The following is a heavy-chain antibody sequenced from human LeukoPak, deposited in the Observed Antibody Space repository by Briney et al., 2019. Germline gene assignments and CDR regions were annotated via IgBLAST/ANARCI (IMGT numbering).Heavy chain of an antibody. CDR3: AKEGEQWLVPGNYFDY. Sequence: GGSLRLSCAASGFTFSSYAMSWVRQAPGKGLEWVSAISGSGGSTYYADSVKGRFTISRDNSKNTLYLQMNSLRAEDTAVYYCAKEGEQWLVPGNYFDYWGQGTLVTVSS. CDR1: GFTFSSYA. V-gene: IGHV3-23*01. J-gene: IGHJ4*02. D-gene: IGHD6-19*01. CDR2: ISGSGGST.